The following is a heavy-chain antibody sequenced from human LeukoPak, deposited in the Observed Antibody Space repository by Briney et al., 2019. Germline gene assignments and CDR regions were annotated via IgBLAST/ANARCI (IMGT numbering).Heavy chain of an antibody. D-gene: IGHD3-10*01. V-gene: IGHV3-74*01. J-gene: IGHJ3*02. Sequence: PGGSLRLSCSASGFTLSSYSMNWVRQAPGKGLVWVSRIKSDGSITNYADSVKGRFTISRDNAKNTLYVQMNSLRAEDTAVYYCARDGRHYYGSGNYYSKDAFDIWGQGTMVTVSS. CDR1: GFTLSSYS. CDR2: IKSDGSIT. CDR3: ARDGRHYYGSGNYYSKDAFDI.